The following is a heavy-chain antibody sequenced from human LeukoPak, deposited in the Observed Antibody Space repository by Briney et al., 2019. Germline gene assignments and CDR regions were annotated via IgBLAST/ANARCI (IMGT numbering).Heavy chain of an antibody. J-gene: IGHJ6*03. CDR3: AKSVTADYSYYMYV. D-gene: IGHD2-21*02. CDR1: GFTFSVHG. CDR2: ITGSGGTT. V-gene: IGHV3-23*01. Sequence: GGSLRLSCAASGFTFSVHGMSWVRQAPGKGLEWISGITGSGGTTYYTRSLRGRFTTYRDNSKNMFYLQMKSLRVEDTAVYYCAKSVTADYSYYMYVWGKGATVTVSS.